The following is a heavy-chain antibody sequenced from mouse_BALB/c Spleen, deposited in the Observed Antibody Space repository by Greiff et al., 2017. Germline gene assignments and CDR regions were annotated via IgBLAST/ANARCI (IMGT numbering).Heavy chain of an antibody. CDR1: GYTFTSYW. D-gene: IGHD3-3*01. Sequence: VQVVESGAELAKPGASVKMSCKASGYTFTSYWMHWVKQRPGQGLEWIGYINPSTGYTAYNQKFKDKATLTADKSSSTAYMQLSSLTSEDSAVYYCARWNAPLGGGGYWGQGTLVTVSA. V-gene: IGHV1-7*01. CDR2: INPSTGYT. J-gene: IGHJ3*02. CDR3: ARWNAPLGGGGY.